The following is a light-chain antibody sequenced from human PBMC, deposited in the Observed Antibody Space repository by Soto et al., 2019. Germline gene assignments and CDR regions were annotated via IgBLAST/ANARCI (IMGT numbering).Light chain of an antibody. J-gene: IGKJ1*01. Sequence: EIVLTQSPVTLSLSTGERATLSCRASQSVSSSFLAWYQQRPGQAPRLLIYGASSRATGIPDRFSGSGSGTDFTLTISRLEPEDFAVYYCQQYGSSPSTFGQGTKVDI. CDR1: QSVSSSF. CDR2: GAS. CDR3: QQYGSSPST. V-gene: IGKV3-20*01.